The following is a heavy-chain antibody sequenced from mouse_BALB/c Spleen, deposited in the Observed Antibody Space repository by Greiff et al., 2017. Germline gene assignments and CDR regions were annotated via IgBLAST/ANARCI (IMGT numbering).Heavy chain of an antibody. CDR3: ARSPLLRLPSFDY. D-gene: IGHD1-2*01. Sequence: VQLQQSGAELVRPGVSVKISCKGSGYTFTDYAMHWVKQSHAKSLEWIGVISTYYGDASYNQKFKGKATMTVDKSSSTAYMELARLTSEDSAIYYCARSPLLRLPSFDYWGQGTTLTVSS. V-gene: IGHV1S137*01. CDR2: ISTYYGDA. J-gene: IGHJ2*01. CDR1: GYTFTDYA.